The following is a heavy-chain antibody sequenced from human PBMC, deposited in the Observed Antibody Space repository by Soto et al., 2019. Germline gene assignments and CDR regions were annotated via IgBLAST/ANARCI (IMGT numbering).Heavy chain of an antibody. V-gene: IGHV4-30-4*01. Sequence: SETLSLTCTVSGDSINNYDHFWTWNRRKPGEGWEWIGYVYYSGATYSSPSLKTRVSISLHKSNNIFSLHLTTVTAADAAVYYCDSTNGAYSYDSVSWGQGTLVTVSS. CDR3: DSTNGAYSYDSVS. J-gene: IGHJ5*02. D-gene: IGHD3-22*01. CDR2: VYYSGAT. CDR1: GDSINNYDHF.